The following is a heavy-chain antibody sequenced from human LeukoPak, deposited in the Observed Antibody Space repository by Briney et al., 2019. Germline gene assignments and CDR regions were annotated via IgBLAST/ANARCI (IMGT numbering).Heavy chain of an antibody. Sequence: SETLSLTCTVSGGSISSYYWSWIRQPPGKGLEWIGYIYYSGSTNYNPSLKSRVTISVDTSKNQFSLKLSSVTAADTAVYYCARASPPRWPSFDYWGQGTLVTVSS. D-gene: IGHD5-24*01. V-gene: IGHV4-59*01. CDR3: ARASPPRWPSFDY. CDR1: GGSISSYY. J-gene: IGHJ4*02. CDR2: IYYSGST.